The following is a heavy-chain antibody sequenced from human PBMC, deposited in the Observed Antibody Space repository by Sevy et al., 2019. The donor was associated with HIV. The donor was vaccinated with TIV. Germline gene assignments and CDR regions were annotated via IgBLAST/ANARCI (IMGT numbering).Heavy chain of an antibody. D-gene: IGHD2-21*02. V-gene: IGHV3-33*01. Sequence: GGSLRLSCKASGFIFSRYGVHWVRQAPGKGLEWVASIFNDGKTKYYGDSVKGRFTISRDDSKNTLYLQMDSLRAEDTAGYYCARESGSDWYLDYWGQGTLVTVSS. J-gene: IGHJ4*02. CDR1: GFIFSRYG. CDR3: ARESGSDWYLDY. CDR2: IFNDGKTK.